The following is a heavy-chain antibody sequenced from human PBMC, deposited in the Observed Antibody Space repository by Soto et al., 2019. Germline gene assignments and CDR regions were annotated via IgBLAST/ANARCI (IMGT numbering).Heavy chain of an antibody. CDR2: IDSSGST. J-gene: IGHJ4*02. CDR1: GDSISNGDYY. D-gene: IGHD3-16*02. V-gene: IGHV4-30-4*01. Sequence: PSETLSLTCTVSGDSISNGDYYWRWIRQPPGRGLEWIGYIDSSGSTYYNPSLKSRLTMSVDMSKNQFSLRLTSVTAADTAVYSCDSRYLYWGQGLLVTVSS. CDR3: DSRYLY.